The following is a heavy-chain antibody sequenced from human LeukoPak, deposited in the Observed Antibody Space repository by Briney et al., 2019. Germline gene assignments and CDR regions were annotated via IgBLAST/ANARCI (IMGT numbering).Heavy chain of an antibody. CDR1: GFIFSSYG. D-gene: IGHD3-10*01. Sequence: GGTLRLSCAVSGFIFSSYGMSWVRQAPGKGLEWVSAISGSGGRTYYADSVKGRFTISRDNSKNTLYLQMNSLRAEDTAVYYCAKVGNYYGSGSYYNSPLDYWGQGTLVTVSS. J-gene: IGHJ4*02. CDR3: AKVGNYYGSGSYYNSPLDY. CDR2: ISGSGGRT. V-gene: IGHV3-23*01.